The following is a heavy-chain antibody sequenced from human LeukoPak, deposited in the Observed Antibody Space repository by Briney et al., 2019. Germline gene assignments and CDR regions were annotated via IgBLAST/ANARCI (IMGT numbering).Heavy chain of an antibody. CDR3: ARDLGGGWYPFDY. V-gene: IGHV1-3*01. CDR1: GCTFTSYA. J-gene: IGHJ4*02. D-gene: IGHD6-19*01. CDR2: INAGNGNT. Sequence: GASVKVSCKASGCTFTSYAMHWVRQAPGQRLEWMGWINAGNGNTKYSQKFQGRVTITRDTSASTAYMELSSLRSEDTAVYYCARDLGGGWYPFDYWGQGTLVTVSS.